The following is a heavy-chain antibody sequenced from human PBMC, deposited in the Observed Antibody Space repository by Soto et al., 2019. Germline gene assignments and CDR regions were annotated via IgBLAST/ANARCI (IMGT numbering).Heavy chain of an antibody. CDR2: IFPSDSDT. CDR1: GYSFSTYW. J-gene: IGHJ4*02. V-gene: IGHV5-51*01. CDR3: AITGYNGPFDY. Sequence: EVQLVQSGAEVKKTGDFLKISCKGSGYSFSTYWIAWVRQLPGRGLEWMGTIFPSDSDTRYSPSFQGQVTISADKSISTAYLQWSSLKASDIAMYYCAITGYNGPFDYWGQGTLVTVSS. D-gene: IGHD5-12*01.